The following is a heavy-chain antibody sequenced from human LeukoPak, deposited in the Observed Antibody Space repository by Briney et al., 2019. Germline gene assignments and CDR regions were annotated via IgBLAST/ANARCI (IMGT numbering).Heavy chain of an antibody. J-gene: IGHJ4*02. CDR2: ISVRGVNT. D-gene: IGHD2-2*01. CDR1: GFTFSTYA. V-gene: IGHV3-23*01. CDR3: AKDPGTRGDF. Sequence: GGSLRLSCAASGFTFSTYAMTWVRQAPGEGLEWVSLISVRGVNTYYADSVKGRFTISRDNSKNTLYLQMNSLRAEDTAVYYCAKDPGTRGDFWGQGTLVTVSS.